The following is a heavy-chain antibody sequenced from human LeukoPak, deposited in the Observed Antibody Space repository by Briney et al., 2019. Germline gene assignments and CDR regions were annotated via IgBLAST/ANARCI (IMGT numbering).Heavy chain of an antibody. Sequence: GGSLGLSCAASGFTFSSYSINWVRQAPGRGLEWVSSISSSSSYIYYADSVKGRFTISRDNAKNSLYLQMDSLRAEDTAVYYCTRDRQSGSHLNFFDSWGQGTLVTVSS. V-gene: IGHV3-21*01. D-gene: IGHD1-26*01. J-gene: IGHJ5*01. CDR2: ISSSSSYI. CDR1: GFTFSSYS. CDR3: TRDRQSGSHLNFFDS.